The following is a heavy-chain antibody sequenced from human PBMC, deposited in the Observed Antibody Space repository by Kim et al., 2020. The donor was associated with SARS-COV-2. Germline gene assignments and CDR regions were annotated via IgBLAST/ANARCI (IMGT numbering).Heavy chain of an antibody. CDR3: AGGGVASLYYYYYCLYV. J-gene: IGHJ6*01. CDR2: IYYSGST. V-gene: IGHV4-59*01. D-gene: IGHD2-15*01. Sequence: SETLSLTCTVSGGSISSYYWSWIRQPPGKGLEWIGYIYYSGSTNYNPSLKSRVTISVDTSKNQFSLKLSSVTAADTSVYYCAGGGVASLYYYYYCLYVWG. CDR1: GGSISSYY.